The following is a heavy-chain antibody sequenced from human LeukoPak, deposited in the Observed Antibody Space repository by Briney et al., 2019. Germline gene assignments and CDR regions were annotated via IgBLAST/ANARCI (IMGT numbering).Heavy chain of an antibody. CDR2: IWYDGSNK. CDR1: GFTFSSYG. CDR3: AKITHYYDGYFDY. Sequence: GGSLRLSCAASGFTFSSYGMHWVRQAPGKGLEWVAVIWYDGSNKYYADSVKGRFTISRDNSKNTLYLQMNSLRAEDTAVYYCAKITHYYDGYFDYWGQGTLVTVSS. V-gene: IGHV3-33*06. D-gene: IGHD3-22*01. J-gene: IGHJ4*02.